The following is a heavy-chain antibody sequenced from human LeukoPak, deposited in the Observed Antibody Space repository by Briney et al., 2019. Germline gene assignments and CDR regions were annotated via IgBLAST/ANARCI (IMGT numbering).Heavy chain of an antibody. CDR2: IYYSGST. CDR3: ARDHRSDFWSGYYTNYNWFDP. Sequence: SETLSLTCTVSGGSISSSSYYWGWIRQPPGKGLEWIGSIYYSGSTYYNPSLKSRVTISVDTSKNQFSLKLSSVTATDTAVYYCARDHRSDFWSGYYTNYNWFDPWGQGTLVTVSS. J-gene: IGHJ5*02. D-gene: IGHD3-3*01. V-gene: IGHV4-39*07. CDR1: GGSISSSSYY.